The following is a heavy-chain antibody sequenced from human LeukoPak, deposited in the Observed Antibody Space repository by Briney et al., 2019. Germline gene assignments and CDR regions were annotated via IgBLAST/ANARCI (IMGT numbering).Heavy chain of an antibody. V-gene: IGHV4-59*12. Sequence: SETLSLTCTVSGGSISTYYWSWIRQPPGKGLEWIGNIYYSGSTIYNPSLKSRVTMSVDTSKNQFSLKLSSVTAADTAVYYCAAMVRGVRAPYYFDYWGQGTLVTVSS. CDR1: GGSISTYY. D-gene: IGHD3-10*01. J-gene: IGHJ4*02. CDR2: IYYSGST. CDR3: AAMVRGVRAPYYFDY.